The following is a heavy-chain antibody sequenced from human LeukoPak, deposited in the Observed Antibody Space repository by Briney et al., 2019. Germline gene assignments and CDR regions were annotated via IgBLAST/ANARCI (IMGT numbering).Heavy chain of an antibody. J-gene: IGHJ4*02. V-gene: IGHV4-59*01. CDR2: IYYSGST. D-gene: IGHD4/OR15-4a*01. CDR1: GGSISSYY. CDR3: ARSGLSRFDY. Sequence: ASETLSLTCTVSGGSISSYYWSWIRQPPGKGLEWIGYIYYSGSTNYNPSLKSRVTTSVDTSKNQFSLKLSSVTAADTAVYYCARSGLSRFDYWGQGTLVTVSS.